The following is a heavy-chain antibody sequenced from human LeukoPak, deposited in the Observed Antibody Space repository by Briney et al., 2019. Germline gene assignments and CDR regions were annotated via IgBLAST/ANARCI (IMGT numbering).Heavy chain of an antibody. D-gene: IGHD2-8*01. CDR2: IYYSGST. CDR3: ARGLIRQSAFDI. J-gene: IGHJ3*02. CDR1: GGSISSYY. V-gene: IGHV4-59*01. Sequence: SQTLSLTCTVSGGSISSYYWSWIRQPPGKGLGWIAYIYYSGSTNYNPSLKSRVTISIDTSKNQFSLKLNSVTAADTAVYYCARGLIRQSAFDIWGQGTMVTVSS.